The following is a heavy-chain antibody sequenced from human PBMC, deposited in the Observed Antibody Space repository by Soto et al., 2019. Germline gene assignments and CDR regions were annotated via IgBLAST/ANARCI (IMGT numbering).Heavy chain of an antibody. Sequence: EVQLVESGGGLVQPGGSLRLSGVVSGFTLSDHYIDWVRQAPGKGLEWVGRTKNKAQRYTTEYAASVKGRFTISRDDSENSVYLQMNSLKTEDTAVYYCVRWDSGNPENWGQGTLVTVSS. CDR2: TKNKAQRYTT. D-gene: IGHD1-26*01. V-gene: IGHV3-72*01. J-gene: IGHJ4*02. CDR3: VRWDSGNPEN. CDR1: GFTLSDHY.